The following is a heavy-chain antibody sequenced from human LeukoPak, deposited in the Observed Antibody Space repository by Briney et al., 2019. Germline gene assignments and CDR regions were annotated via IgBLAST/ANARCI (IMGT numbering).Heavy chain of an antibody. CDR1: GGSISSHY. CDR3: ARDADRKRDYYGSRNRYMDV. J-gene: IGHJ6*03. D-gene: IGHD3-10*01. V-gene: IGHV4-59*11. CDR2: IYYSGST. Sequence: PSETLSLTCTVSGGSISSHYWSWIRQPPGKGLEWIGYIYYSGSTNYNPSLKSRVTISVDTSKNQFSLKLSSVTAADTAVYYCARDADRKRDYYGSRNRYMDVWGKGTTVTVSS.